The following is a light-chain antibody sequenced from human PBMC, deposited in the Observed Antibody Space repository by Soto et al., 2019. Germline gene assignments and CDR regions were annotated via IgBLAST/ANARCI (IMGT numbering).Light chain of an antibody. CDR3: QHYNSYSEA. Sequence: DIHMTQSPSTLSGSVGDRVTITCRASQTISSWLAWYQQKPGKAPKLLIYKASTLKSGVPSRFSGSGSGTEFTLTISSLQPDDFATYYCQHYNSYSEAFGHGTKVDIK. V-gene: IGKV1-5*03. CDR2: KAS. J-gene: IGKJ1*01. CDR1: QTISSW.